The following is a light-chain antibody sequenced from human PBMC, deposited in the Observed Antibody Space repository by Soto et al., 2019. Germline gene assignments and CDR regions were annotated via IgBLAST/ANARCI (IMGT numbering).Light chain of an antibody. Sequence: ILMTQSPATLSVSPGERATLSCRASQSVSSNLAWYQQKPGQAPRLLIYGASTRATGIPARFSGSGSGTEFTLTISSLQSEDFAVYYCQQYHNWLPITFGQGTRLEIK. CDR3: QQYHNWLPIT. J-gene: IGKJ5*01. V-gene: IGKV3-15*01. CDR2: GAS. CDR1: QSVSSN.